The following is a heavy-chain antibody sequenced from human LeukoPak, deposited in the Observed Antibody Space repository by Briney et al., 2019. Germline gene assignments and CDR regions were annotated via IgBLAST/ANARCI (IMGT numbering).Heavy chain of an antibody. CDR2: ISASGGST. J-gene: IGHJ3*02. D-gene: IGHD2-2*01. V-gene: IGHV3-23*01. CDR1: GFTFSSYA. Sequence: GGSLRLSCAASGFTFSSYALSWVPQAPGKGLEWVSGISASGGSTYYADSVTGRFTISRDTSKNTLYLQMNSLRAEDTAVYYCAKRGSSRAFDIWGQGTMVTVSS. CDR3: AKRGSSRAFDI.